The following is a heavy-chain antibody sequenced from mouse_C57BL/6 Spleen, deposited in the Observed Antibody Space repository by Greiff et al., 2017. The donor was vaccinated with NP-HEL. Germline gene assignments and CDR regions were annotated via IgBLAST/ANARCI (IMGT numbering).Heavy chain of an antibody. Sequence: QVQLQQSGAELVRPGASVKLSCKASGYTFTDYYINWVKQRPGQGLEWIARIYPGSGNTYYNEKFKGKATLTAEKSSSTAYMQLSSLTSEDSAVYFCARLGDYDGSFAYWGQGTLVTVSA. CDR3: ARLGDYDGSFAY. CDR2: IYPGSGNT. CDR1: GYTFTDYY. D-gene: IGHD2-4*01. J-gene: IGHJ3*01. V-gene: IGHV1-76*01.